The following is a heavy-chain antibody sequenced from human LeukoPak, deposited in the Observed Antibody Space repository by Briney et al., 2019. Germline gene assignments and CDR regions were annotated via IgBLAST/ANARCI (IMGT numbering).Heavy chain of an antibody. Sequence: SETLSLTCAVYGGSFSGYYWSWTRQPPGKGLEWIGEINHSGSTNYNPSLKSRVTISLDTSKNQFSLKLSSVTAADTAVYYCARLISWSGYYRGYFDYWGQGTLVTVSS. J-gene: IGHJ4*02. D-gene: IGHD3-3*01. CDR2: INHSGST. V-gene: IGHV4-34*01. CDR1: GGSFSGYY. CDR3: ARLISWSGYYRGYFDY.